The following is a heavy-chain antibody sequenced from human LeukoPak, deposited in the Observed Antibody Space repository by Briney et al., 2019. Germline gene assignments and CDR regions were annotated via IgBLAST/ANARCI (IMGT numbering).Heavy chain of an antibody. CDR1: GGSISSSSYS. Sequence: SETLSLTCTVSGGSISSSSYSWGWICQPPGKGLEWIGSIYYSGSTYYNPSLKSRVTISVHTSKNQFSLKLSSVTAADTAVYYCARTYSGSYGYWGQGTPVTVSS. D-gene: IGHD1-26*01. J-gene: IGHJ4*02. CDR2: IYYSGST. V-gene: IGHV4-39*01. CDR3: ARTYSGSYGY.